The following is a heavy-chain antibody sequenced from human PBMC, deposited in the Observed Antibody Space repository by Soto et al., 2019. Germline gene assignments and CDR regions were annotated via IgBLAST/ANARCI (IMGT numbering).Heavy chain of an antibody. V-gene: IGHV1-18*04. CDR2: ISAYNGDT. D-gene: IGHD2-2*01. CDR3: ASAIPGYGSSTPCYQGLLYFGQEV. J-gene: IGHJ6*02. CDR1: GYTFTSFG. Sequence: GASVLVSCKDAGYTFTSFGISWVRQAPGQGLEWMGWISAYNGDTNYAQKLQGRVTMTTDTSTSRAYMELRILRSDDTAVYYCASAIPGYGSSTPCYQGLLYFGQEVWG.